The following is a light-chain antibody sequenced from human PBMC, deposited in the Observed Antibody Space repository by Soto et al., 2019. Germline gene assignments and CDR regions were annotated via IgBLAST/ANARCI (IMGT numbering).Light chain of an antibody. CDR3: QQRSIWPPIT. Sequence: EIVLTQSPATLSLSPGDRATLSCRASQSVSSYLAWYQQKPGQAPRLLIYDASNRATGIPARFSGSGSGTDFTLTISSLEPEDFAVYYCQQRSIWPPITFGQGTRLKFK. CDR1: QSVSSY. CDR2: DAS. J-gene: IGKJ5*01. V-gene: IGKV3-11*01.